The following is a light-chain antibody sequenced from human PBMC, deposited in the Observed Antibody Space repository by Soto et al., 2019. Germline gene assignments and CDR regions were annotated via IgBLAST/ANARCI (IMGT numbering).Light chain of an antibody. Sequence: QSVLTQPASVSGSPGQSITISCTGTSSDVGGYNYVSWYQHQSGKAPKFMIHEVSNRPSGVSNRFSGSKSANTASLTISGHQAEDEADYYCSSYTSSRAYVFGIGTKVTVL. CDR1: SSDVGGYNY. CDR2: EVS. CDR3: SSYTSSRAYV. V-gene: IGLV2-14*01. J-gene: IGLJ1*01.